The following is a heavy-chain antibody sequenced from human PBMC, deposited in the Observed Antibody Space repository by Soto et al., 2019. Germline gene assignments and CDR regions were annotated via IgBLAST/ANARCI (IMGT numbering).Heavy chain of an antibody. CDR2: ITDNGGST. D-gene: IGHD4-17*01. CDR1: GFTFSRDG. Sequence: EVQLLESGGGLVQAGGSLRLSCAASGFTFSRDGMSWVRQAPGKGLEWVSLITDNGGSTYYADSVKGRFTISRDNTKKTLFLQMNSLRAEDTAVYYCAKERATTTAFDYWGQGALVTVSS. V-gene: IGHV3-23*01. J-gene: IGHJ4*02. CDR3: AKERATTTAFDY.